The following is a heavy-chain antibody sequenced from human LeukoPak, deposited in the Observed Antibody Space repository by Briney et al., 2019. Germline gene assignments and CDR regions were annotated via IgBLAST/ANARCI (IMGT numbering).Heavy chain of an antibody. V-gene: IGHV2-5*02. J-gene: IGHJ4*02. CDR1: GFSLSTSGVG. CDR2: IYWDDDK. CDR3: AHSPTYYDFWSGYSTNSAFDY. Sequence: GSGPTLVNPTQTLTLTCTFSGFSLSTSGVGVGWIRQPPGKALEWLALIYWDDDKRYSPSLKSRLTITKDTSKNQVVLTMANIDPVDTATYYCAHSPTYYDFWSGYSTNSAFDYWGQGTLVTASS. D-gene: IGHD3-3*01.